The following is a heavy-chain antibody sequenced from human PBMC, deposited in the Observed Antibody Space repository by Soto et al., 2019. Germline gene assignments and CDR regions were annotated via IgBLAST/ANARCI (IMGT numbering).Heavy chain of an antibody. Sequence: SETLSLTCTVSGPSISSSSYYWGWLRQPPGKGLEWTGSIYYSGSTYYNPSLKRRVTISVDTSKNQFSLKLGSVTAADTAVYYCARRATYDFWSGYYSALFDYWGQGTLVTV. V-gene: IGHV4-39*01. CDR2: IYYSGST. D-gene: IGHD3-3*01. CDR1: GPSISSSSYY. CDR3: ARRATYDFWSGYYSALFDY. J-gene: IGHJ4*02.